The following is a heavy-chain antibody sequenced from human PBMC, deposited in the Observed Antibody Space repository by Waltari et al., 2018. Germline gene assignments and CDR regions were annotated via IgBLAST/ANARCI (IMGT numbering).Heavy chain of an antibody. CDR2: IYYSGST. J-gene: IGHJ4*02. CDR1: GGSISSGGHY. CDR3: ARASVTTLHFDY. Sequence: QVQLQESGPGLVKPSQTLSLTCTVSGGSISSGGHYLSWIRQHPGKGLEWIGYIYYSGSTYYNPSLKSRVTISVDTSKNQFSLKLSSVTAADTAVYYCARASVTTLHFDYWGQGTLVTVSS. D-gene: IGHD4-17*01. V-gene: IGHV4-31*03.